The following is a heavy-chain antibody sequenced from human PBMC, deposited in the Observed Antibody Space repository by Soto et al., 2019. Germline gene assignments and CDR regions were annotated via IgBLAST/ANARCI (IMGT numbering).Heavy chain of an antibody. Sequence: SETLSLTCAVYGGSFSGYYWTWIRQPPGKGLEWIGEINHIGSTNCNPSLKSRVTISVDTSKNQFSLKLSSVTAADTAVYYCARRYGYAFDIWGQGTMVTVSS. D-gene: IGHD4-17*01. CDR3: ARRYGYAFDI. V-gene: IGHV4-34*01. CDR2: INHIGST. CDR1: GGSFSGYY. J-gene: IGHJ3*02.